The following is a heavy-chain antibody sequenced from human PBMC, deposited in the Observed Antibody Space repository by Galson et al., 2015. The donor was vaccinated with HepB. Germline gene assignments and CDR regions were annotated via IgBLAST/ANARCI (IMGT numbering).Heavy chain of an antibody. CDR3: AAQYYYDSSGYYDAFDI. CDR1: GFTFSSYW. V-gene: IGHV3-74*01. J-gene: IGHJ3*02. Sequence: SLRLSCAASGFTFSSYWMHWVRQAPGKGLVWVSRINRDGSSTSYADSVKGRFTISRDNAKNTLYLQMNSLRAEDTAVYYCAAQYYYDSSGYYDAFDIWGQGTMVTVSS. D-gene: IGHD3-22*01. CDR2: INRDGSST.